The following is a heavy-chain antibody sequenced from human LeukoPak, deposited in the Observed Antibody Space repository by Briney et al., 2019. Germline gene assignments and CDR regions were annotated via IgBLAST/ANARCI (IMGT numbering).Heavy chain of an antibody. Sequence: GRSLGLSCAASGFTFDDYAMHWVRQAPGKGLEWVSGISWNSGSIGYADSVKGRFTISRDNAKNSLYLQMNSLRAEDTALYYCAKAGRGYDYGDYGVDYWGQGTLVTVSS. CDR3: AKAGRGYDYGDYGVDY. CDR1: GFTFDDYA. V-gene: IGHV3-9*01. CDR2: ISWNSGSI. J-gene: IGHJ4*02. D-gene: IGHD4-17*01.